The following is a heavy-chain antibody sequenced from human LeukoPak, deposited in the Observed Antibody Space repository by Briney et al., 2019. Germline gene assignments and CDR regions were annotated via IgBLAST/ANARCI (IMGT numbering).Heavy chain of an antibody. CDR2: IKQDGSEK. CDR1: GFTLRNYW. V-gene: IGHV3-7*04. J-gene: IGHJ4*02. D-gene: IGHD2-8*01. Sequence: PGGSLRLSCAASGFTLRNYWMSWVRQAPGKGLEWVANIKQDGSEKYYVDSAKGRFTISRDNARDSLYLQMNSLRVEDTALYYCARDYNGHFDYWGQGTLVTVSS. CDR3: ARDYNGHFDY.